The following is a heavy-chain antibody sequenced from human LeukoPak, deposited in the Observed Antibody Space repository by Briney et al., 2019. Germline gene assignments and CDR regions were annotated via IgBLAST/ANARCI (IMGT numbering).Heavy chain of an antibody. J-gene: IGHJ4*02. Sequence: PGGSLRLSCAASGFTLSSYAMSWVRQAPGKGLEWVSGINLNGGSTGYADSVKGRFTISRDNAKNSLYLQMNSLRAEDTALYYCAKDPAGGSGSYYYPTFDYWGQGTLVTVSS. CDR1: GFTLSSYA. V-gene: IGHV3-20*04. D-gene: IGHD3-10*01. CDR3: AKDPAGGSGSYYYPTFDY. CDR2: INLNGGST.